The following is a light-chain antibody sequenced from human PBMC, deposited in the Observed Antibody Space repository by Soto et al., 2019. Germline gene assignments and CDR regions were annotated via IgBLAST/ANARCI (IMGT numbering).Light chain of an antibody. V-gene: IGKV3-20*01. CDR3: QQYGSSPQT. J-gene: IGKJ1*01. Sequence: EIVMTQSPATLSVSPGERVTLSCRASQSVSSTLAWYQQKPGQAPRLLIYGASSRATGIPDRFSGSGSGTDFTLTISRLEPEDFAVYYCQQYGSSPQTFGQGTKVDIK. CDR1: QSVSST. CDR2: GAS.